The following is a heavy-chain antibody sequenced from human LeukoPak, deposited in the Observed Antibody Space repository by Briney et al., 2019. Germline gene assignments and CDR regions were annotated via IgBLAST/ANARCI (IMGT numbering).Heavy chain of an antibody. D-gene: IGHD1-26*01. J-gene: IGHJ4*02. CDR1: GFTFSGYA. Sequence: GGSLRLSCAASGFTFSGYAMHWVRQAPGKGLEWGAVISYDGSNKYYADSVKGRFTISRDNSKNTLYLQMNSLRAEDTAVYYCARETLSGSYFDYWGQGTLVTVSS. V-gene: IGHV3-30-3*01. CDR3: ARETLSGSYFDY. CDR2: ISYDGSNK.